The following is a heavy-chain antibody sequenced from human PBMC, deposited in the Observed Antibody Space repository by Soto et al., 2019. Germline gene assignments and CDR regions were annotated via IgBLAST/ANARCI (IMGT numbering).Heavy chain of an antibody. CDR3: ARGWSGYLHYYGMDV. V-gene: IGHV3-21*01. CDR2: ISSSSSYI. CDR1: GFTFSSYS. D-gene: IGHD3-3*01. Sequence: VGSLRLSCAASGFTFSSYSMNWVRQAPGKGLEWVSSISSSSSYIYYADSVKGRFTISRDSAKNSLYLQMNSLRAEDTAVYYCARGWSGYLHYYGMDVWGQGTTVTVSS. J-gene: IGHJ6*02.